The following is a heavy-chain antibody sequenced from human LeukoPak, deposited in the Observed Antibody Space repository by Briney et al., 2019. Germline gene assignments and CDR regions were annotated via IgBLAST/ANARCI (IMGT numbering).Heavy chain of an antibody. CDR2: IYYSGST. CDR3: ARLKAGLYCSSTSCYLXGPNWFDP. D-gene: IGHD2-2*01. Sequence: PSETLSLTCTVSGGSISSYYWSWIRQPPGKGLEWIGYIYYSGSTNYNPSLKSRVTISVDTSKNQFSLKLSSVTAADTAVYYCARLKAGLYCSSTSCYLXGPNWFDPWGQGTLVTVSS. J-gene: IGHJ5*02. CDR1: GGSISSYY. V-gene: IGHV4-59*08.